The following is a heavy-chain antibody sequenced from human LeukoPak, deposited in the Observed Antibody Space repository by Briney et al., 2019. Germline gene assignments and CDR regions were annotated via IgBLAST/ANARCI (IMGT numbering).Heavy chain of an antibody. D-gene: IGHD5-12*01. CDR1: GGSISSYY. V-gene: IGHV4-59*12. Sequence: PSETLSLTCTVSGGSISSYYWSWIRQPPGKGLEWIGYIYYSGSTNYNPSLKSRVTISVDRSKNQFSLKLSSVTAADTAVYYCARDSGYDYGQLYGMDVWGQGTTVTVSS. J-gene: IGHJ6*02. CDR2: IYYSGST. CDR3: ARDSGYDYGQLYGMDV.